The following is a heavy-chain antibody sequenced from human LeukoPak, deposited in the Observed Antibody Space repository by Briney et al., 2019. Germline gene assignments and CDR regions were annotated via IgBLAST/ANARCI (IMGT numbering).Heavy chain of an antibody. Sequence: VASVKVSCKASGYTFTSYGISWVRQAPGQGLEWMGWISAYNGNTNYAQKLQGRVTMTTDTSTSTAYMELRSLRSDDTAVYYCARGHAYYDILTGYSIYAMDIWGQGTAVTVSS. D-gene: IGHD3-9*01. CDR2: ISAYNGNT. J-gene: IGHJ6*02. CDR3: ARGHAYYDILTGYSIYAMDI. V-gene: IGHV1-18*01. CDR1: GYTFTSYG.